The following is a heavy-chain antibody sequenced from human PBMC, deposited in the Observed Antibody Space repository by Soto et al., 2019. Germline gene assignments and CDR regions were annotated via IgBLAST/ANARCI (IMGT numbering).Heavy chain of an antibody. Sequence: SVKVSGKASGFTFTSSAVQWVRQARGQRLEWIGWIVVGSGNTDYAQKLQERVTITRDMSTSTAYMELSSLRSEDTAVYYCAADKGYSYGYGTYWGQGTLVTVSS. CDR3: AADKGYSYGYGTY. J-gene: IGHJ4*02. V-gene: IGHV1-58*01. D-gene: IGHD5-18*01. CDR1: GFTFTSSA. CDR2: IVVGSGNT.